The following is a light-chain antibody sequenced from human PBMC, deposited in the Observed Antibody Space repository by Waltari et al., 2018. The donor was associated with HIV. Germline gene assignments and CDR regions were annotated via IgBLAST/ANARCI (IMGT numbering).Light chain of an antibody. CDR2: KVN. CDR3: TSLGDTNSIL. J-gene: IGLJ2*01. Sequence: SALIQPASVSGSPGQSVTISCTRPGTDIGNYFAWDQQFAGKAPQLILFKVNSRPSGVSFRFSGFKSGDTASLTISGLQPEHEATYYCTSLGDTNSILFGGGTLLTVL. CDR1: GTDIGNY. V-gene: IGLV2-14*01.